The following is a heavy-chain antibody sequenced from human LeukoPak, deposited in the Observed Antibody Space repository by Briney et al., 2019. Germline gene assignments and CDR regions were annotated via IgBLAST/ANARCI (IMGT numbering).Heavy chain of an antibody. CDR3: AKRMSITKVRGGKRDGGPFDY. V-gene: IGHV1-46*03. J-gene: IGHJ4*02. CDR1: GYTFTSYY. CDR2: INPSGGST. Sequence: ASVKVSCKASGYTFTSYYMHWVRQAPGQGLEWMGIINPSGGSTSYAQKFQGRVTMTRDTSTSTVYMELSSLRSEDTAVYYCAKRMSITKVRGGKRDGGPFDYWGQGTLVTVSS. D-gene: IGHD3-10*01.